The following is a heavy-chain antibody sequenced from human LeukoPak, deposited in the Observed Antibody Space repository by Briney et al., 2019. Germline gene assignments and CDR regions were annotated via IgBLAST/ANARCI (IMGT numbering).Heavy chain of an antibody. Sequence: GGSLRLSCAASGFTLSNYPMHWVRQAPGKGLEWVAFLSHDGSNQYYADSVKGQFTISRDSPKNTLSLQMNSLTTEDTAVYYCAREVNAFDIWGQGTMLIVSS. J-gene: IGHJ3*02. CDR2: LSHDGSNQ. CDR3: AREVNAFDI. CDR1: GFTLSNYP. V-gene: IGHV3-30-3*01.